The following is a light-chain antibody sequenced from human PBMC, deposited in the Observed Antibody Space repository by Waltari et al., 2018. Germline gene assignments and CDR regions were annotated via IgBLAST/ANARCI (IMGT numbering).Light chain of an antibody. Sequence: EIVMTQSPATLSVSPGERATLSCRASQSVSSNLAWYQQKPGQPPRLLIYGASTRATGIPARFSGSGSGTEFTLTISSLQSEDFAVYYCQQYNNWKVTFGQGTRLEIK. CDR2: GAS. CDR1: QSVSSN. V-gene: IGKV3-15*01. J-gene: IGKJ5*01. CDR3: QQYNNWKVT.